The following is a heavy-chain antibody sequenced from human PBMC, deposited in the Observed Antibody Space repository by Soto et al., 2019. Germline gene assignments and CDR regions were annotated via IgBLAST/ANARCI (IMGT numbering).Heavy chain of an antibody. J-gene: IGHJ4*02. Sequence: GGSLRLSCAASGFTFSSYWMHWVRQALGKGLVWVSRINSDGSSTSYADSVKGRFTISRDNAKNTLYLQMNSLRAEDTAVYYCARTRYYASSGYDIWGQGALVTVSS. D-gene: IGHD3-22*01. CDR1: GFTFSSYW. CDR2: INSDGSST. CDR3: ARTRYYASSGYDI. V-gene: IGHV3-74*01.